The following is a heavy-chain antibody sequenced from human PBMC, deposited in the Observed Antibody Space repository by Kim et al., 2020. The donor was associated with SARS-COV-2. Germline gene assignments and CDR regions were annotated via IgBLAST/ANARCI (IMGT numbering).Heavy chain of an antibody. CDR3: ARAMDRGEMASY. CDR2: ISSSSSYI. Sequence: LSLTCSASGFTFSSYSMNWVRQAPGKGLEWVSSISSSSSYIYYADSVKGRFTISRDNAKNSLYLQMNSLRAEDTAVYYCARAMDRGEMASYWGQGTLVTGSS. CDR1: GFTFSSYS. D-gene: IGHD3-10*01. J-gene: IGHJ4*02. V-gene: IGHV3-21*01.